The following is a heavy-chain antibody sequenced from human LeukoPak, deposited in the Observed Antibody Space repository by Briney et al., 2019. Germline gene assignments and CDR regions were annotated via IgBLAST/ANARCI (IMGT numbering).Heavy chain of an antibody. CDR1: GGSISSYY. CDR2: IYYSGST. J-gene: IGHJ6*02. V-gene: IGHV4-59*01. Sequence: SETLSLTCTVPGGSISSYYWSWIRQPPGKGLEWIGYIYYSGSTNCNPSLKSRVTISVDTSKNQFSLKLSSVTAADTAVYYCAREHGDYYYGMDVWGQGTTVTVSS. CDR3: AREHGDYYYGMDV. D-gene: IGHD4-17*01.